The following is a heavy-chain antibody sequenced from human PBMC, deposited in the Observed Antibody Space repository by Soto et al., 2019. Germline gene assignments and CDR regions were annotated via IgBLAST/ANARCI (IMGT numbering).Heavy chain of an antibody. D-gene: IGHD6-13*01. CDR3: ARRQSSSWYGL. J-gene: IGHJ1*01. V-gene: IGHV4-39*01. CDR1: GGSISSSSYY. CDR2: IYYSGST. Sequence: TSETLSLTCTVSGGSISSSSYYWGWSRKPPGKWLAWIGSIYYSGSTYYHPSLKSRVTISVDTSKTQFSLKLSSVTAADTAVYYCARRQSSSWYGLWGQGTLVTVSS.